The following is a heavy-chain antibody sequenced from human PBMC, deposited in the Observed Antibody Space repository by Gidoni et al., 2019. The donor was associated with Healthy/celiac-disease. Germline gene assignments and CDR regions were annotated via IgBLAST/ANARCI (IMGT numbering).Heavy chain of an antibody. J-gene: IGHJ3*02. V-gene: IGHV3-49*05. CDR1: GFTFGEYA. CDR2: IRSKAYGGTT. CDR3: TRGRGAFDI. Sequence: EVQLLASGGGLVKPGRSLRLSCTASGFTFGEYAMSWFRQATGKGLEWVGFIRSKAYGGTTEYAASVKGRFTISRDDYKSIAYLQMNSLKTEDTAVYYCTRGRGAFDIWGQGTMVTVSS.